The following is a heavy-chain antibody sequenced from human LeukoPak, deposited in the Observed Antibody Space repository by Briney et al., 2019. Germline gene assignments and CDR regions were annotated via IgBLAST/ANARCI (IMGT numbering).Heavy chain of an antibody. J-gene: IGHJ4*02. V-gene: IGHV3-53*01. CDR1: GFSVSTDH. CDR2: IYNDGNT. CDR3: AASSGWFDSFDY. D-gene: IGHD6-19*01. Sequence: GGSLRLSCAASGFSVSTDHMSWVRQAPGKGLEWVSIIYNDGNTYYADTVKGRFTISRDNSKNTVDLLLNSLRAEDTAVYYCAASSGWFDSFDYWGQGTLVTVSS.